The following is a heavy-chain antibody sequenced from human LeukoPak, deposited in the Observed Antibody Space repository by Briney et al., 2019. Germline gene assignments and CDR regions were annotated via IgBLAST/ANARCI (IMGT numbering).Heavy chain of an antibody. Sequence: ASVKVSCKASGYTFTSYDINWARQATGQGLEWMGWMNPNSGNTGYAQKFQGRVTMTRNTSISTAYMELSSLRSEDTAVYYCARGTRSIAAAATRVYYFDYWGQGTLVTVSS. CDR3: ARGTRSIAAAATRVYYFDY. CDR2: MNPNSGNT. V-gene: IGHV1-8*01. D-gene: IGHD6-13*01. CDR1: GYTFTSYD. J-gene: IGHJ4*02.